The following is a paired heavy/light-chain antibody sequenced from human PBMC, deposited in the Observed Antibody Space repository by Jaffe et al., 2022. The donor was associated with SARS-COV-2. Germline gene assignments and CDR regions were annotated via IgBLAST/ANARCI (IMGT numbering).Heavy chain of an antibody. CDR3: ARDPEWGALDF. CDR2: IKEDGSGK. J-gene: IGHJ4*02. Sequence: EAQVVESGGGLVQPGGSMRLSCTASGFSFSSSWMSWVRQSPGKGLEWVAKIKEDGSGKYYVASVKGRFTISRDNAKNSLYLQMNSLRADDTAVYYCARDPEWGALDFWGQGTLVTVSS. CDR1: GFSFSSSW. V-gene: IGHV3-7*04. D-gene: IGHD3-16*01.
Light chain of an antibody. CDR3: MQGRHWPNT. CDR2: KVS. J-gene: IGKJ2*01. Sequence: DVVMTQSPLSLPVTLGQPASISCRSSQSFVHSDGNTFLSWFQQRPGQSPRRLIYKVSTRDSGVPDRFSGSGSGTDFTLKISRVEAEDVGVYYCMQGRHWPNTFGQGTKLEIK. V-gene: IGKV2-30*02. CDR1: QSFVHSDGNTF.